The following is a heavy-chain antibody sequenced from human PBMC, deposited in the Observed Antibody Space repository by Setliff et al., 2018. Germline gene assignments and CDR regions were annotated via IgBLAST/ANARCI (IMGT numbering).Heavy chain of an antibody. CDR2: INTGGGSV. CDR3: SRLVRFCTDVMCQRLLGEEL. D-gene: IGHD3-3*01. V-gene: IGHV1-46*01. J-gene: IGHJ4*02. CDR1: GYAFINYY. Sequence: GASVKVSCKASGYAFINYYMFWVRQAPGQGPEWMGTINTGGGSVSIVDQFQGRVTMTRDTSTSTVYLELNSLRSDDTAVYYCSRLVRFCTDVMCQRLLGEELWGQGTLVTVSS.